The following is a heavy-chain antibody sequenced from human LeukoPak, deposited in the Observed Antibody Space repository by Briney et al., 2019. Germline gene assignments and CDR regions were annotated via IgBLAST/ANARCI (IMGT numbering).Heavy chain of an antibody. Sequence: ASVKVSCKPSGYTFTSFGISWVRQAPGQGLEWMGWIGAYNGDTNYAQKFQGRVTMTTGTFTSTAYMDLRSLRSDDTAVYYCTRDHCSGDNCPSFDYWGQGTLVTVSS. CDR3: TRDHCSGDNCPSFDY. D-gene: IGHD2-15*01. J-gene: IGHJ4*02. CDR2: IGAYNGDT. CDR1: GYTFTSFG. V-gene: IGHV1-18*04.